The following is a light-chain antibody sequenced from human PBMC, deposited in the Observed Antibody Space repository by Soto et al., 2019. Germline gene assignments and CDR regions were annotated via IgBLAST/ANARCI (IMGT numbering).Light chain of an antibody. CDR1: QSVSSSY. J-gene: IGKJ5*01. V-gene: IGKV3-20*01. CDR3: QQYGSPIT. CDR2: GAS. Sequence: EIVLTQSPGTLSLSPGERATRSCRASQSVSSSYLAWYQQKPGQAPRLLIYGASSRATGIPDRFSGSGSGTDFTLTISRLEPEDFAVYYCQQYGSPITFGQGTRLEIK.